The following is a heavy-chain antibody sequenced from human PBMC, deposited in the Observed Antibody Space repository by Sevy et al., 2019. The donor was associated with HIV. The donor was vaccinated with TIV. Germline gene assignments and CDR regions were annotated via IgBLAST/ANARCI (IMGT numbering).Heavy chain of an antibody. V-gene: IGHV3-43*01. CDR3: AKYYGGVNRNWFDP. CDR1: GFTFDDYT. CDR2: ISWDGGST. D-gene: IGHD3-16*01. Sequence: GGSLRLSCAASGFTFDDYTMHWVRQAPGKGLEWVSLISWDGGSTYYADSVKGRFTISRDNSKNSLYLQMNSLRTEDTALYYCAKYYGGVNRNWFDPWGQGTLVTVSS. J-gene: IGHJ5*02.